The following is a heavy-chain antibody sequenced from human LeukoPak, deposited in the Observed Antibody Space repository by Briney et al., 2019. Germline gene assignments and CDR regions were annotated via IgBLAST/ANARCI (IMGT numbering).Heavy chain of an antibody. V-gene: IGHV3-23*01. D-gene: IGHD1-1*01. J-gene: IGHJ3*01. CDR1: GFTFDKFA. Sequence: PGGSLRLSCAASGFTFDKFAMSWVRQAPGKGLQWVSTTTSGADTYYADSVKGRFSISRDNSRNTVSVQMHSLRADDTAVYFCAKGDNFGRVADAFDSWGQGTMVTVSS. CDR2: TTSGADT. CDR3: AKGDNFGRVADAFDS.